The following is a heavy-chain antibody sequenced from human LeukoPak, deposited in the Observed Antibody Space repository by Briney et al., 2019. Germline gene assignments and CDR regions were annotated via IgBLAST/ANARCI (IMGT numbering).Heavy chain of an antibody. D-gene: IGHD3-3*01. V-gene: IGHV1-8*01. Sequence: GASVKVSCKASGYTFTSYDINWVRQATGQGLEWMGWMNPNSGNTGYAQKFQGRVTMTRNTSISTAYMELISLRSEDTAVYYCARGTSYYDFWSGYYRAAFDIWGQGTMVTVSS. CDR2: MNPNSGNT. CDR3: ARGTSYYDFWSGYYRAAFDI. CDR1: GYTFTSYD. J-gene: IGHJ3*02.